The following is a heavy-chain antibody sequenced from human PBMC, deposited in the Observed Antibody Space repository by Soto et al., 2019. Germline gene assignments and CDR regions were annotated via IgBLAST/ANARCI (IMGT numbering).Heavy chain of an antibody. CDR2: ISAYNGNT. CDR1: GYTFTSYG. V-gene: IGHV1-18*01. J-gene: IGHJ5*02. CDR3: ARDPLSITIFGVATNWFDP. D-gene: IGHD3-3*01. Sequence: GESLKISCKASGYTFTSYGISWVRQAPGQGLEWMGWISAYNGNTNYAQKLQGRVTMTTDTSTSTAYMELRSLRSDDTAVYYCARDPLSITIFGVATNWFDPWGQGTLVTVSS.